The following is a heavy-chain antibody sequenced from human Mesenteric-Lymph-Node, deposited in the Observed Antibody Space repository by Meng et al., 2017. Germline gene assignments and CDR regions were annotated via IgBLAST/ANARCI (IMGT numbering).Heavy chain of an antibody. CDR2: ISGDGATT. CDR1: GFIFSSYA. CDR3: ARDVETSRLYDRFDP. J-gene: IGHJ5*02. D-gene: IGHD1-1*01. Sequence: GESLKISCAASGFIFSSYAMSWVRQAPGKGLEWVSVISGDGATTYYANSVKGRFTISRDNSKSTVYLQMDSLRAEDTAVYYCARDVETSRLYDRFDPWGQGTLVTVSS. V-gene: IGHV3-23*01.